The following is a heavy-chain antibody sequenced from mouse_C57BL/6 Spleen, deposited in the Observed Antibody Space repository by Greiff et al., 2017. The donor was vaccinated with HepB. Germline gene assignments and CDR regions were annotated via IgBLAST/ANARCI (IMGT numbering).Heavy chain of an antibody. CDR1: GFNIKDDY. Sequence: EVQLQQSGAELVRPGASVKLSCTASGFNIKDDYMHWVKQRPEQGLEWIGWIDPENGDTEYASKFQGKATITADTSSNTAYLQLSSLTSEDTAVYYFTTIRSTGTPFDYWGQGTTLTVSS. CDR2: IDPENGDT. J-gene: IGHJ2*01. CDR3: TTIRSTGTPFDY. D-gene: IGHD5-1*01. V-gene: IGHV14-4*01.